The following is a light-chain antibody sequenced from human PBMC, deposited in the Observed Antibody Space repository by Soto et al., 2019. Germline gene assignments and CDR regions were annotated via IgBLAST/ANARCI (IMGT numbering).Light chain of an antibody. V-gene: IGKV2-30*01. Sequence: DVVMTQSPLSLPVTLGQPASISCRSSQSLVYSDGNTYLNWFHQRPGQSPRRLIYKVSNRDSGVPDRFNGSGSGTDFTLKLSRVEAEDVGVYYCMHGTYWPRHTCCGRTKVEIK. CDR1: QSLVYSDGNTY. CDR2: KVS. CDR3: MHGTYWPRHT. J-gene: IGKJ4*01.